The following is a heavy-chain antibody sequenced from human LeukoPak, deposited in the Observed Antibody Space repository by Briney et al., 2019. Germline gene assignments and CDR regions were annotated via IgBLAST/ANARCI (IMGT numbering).Heavy chain of an antibody. Sequence: GASVKVSCKASGYTFTGYYMHWVRQAPGQGLEWMGWINPNGGGANYAQKFQDRVTMTRDTSVSTAYMELSSLRSDDTAVYYCARSMVRGPKGMDVWGQGTTVTVSS. CDR1: GYTFTGYY. CDR2: INPNGGGA. CDR3: ARSMVRGPKGMDV. D-gene: IGHD3-10*01. J-gene: IGHJ6*02. V-gene: IGHV1-2*02.